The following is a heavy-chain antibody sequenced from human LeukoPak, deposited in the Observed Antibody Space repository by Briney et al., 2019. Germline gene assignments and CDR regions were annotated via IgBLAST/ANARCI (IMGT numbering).Heavy chain of an antibody. Sequence: GGSLRLSCAASGFTFSSYWMSWVRQAPGMGLEWLANIKEDGSETYYVDSVKGRFTISRDNAKNSLYLQTNSLRVEDTAVYYCARATASNWFDPWGQGTLVTVSS. CDR3: ARATASNWFDP. V-gene: IGHV3-7*01. J-gene: IGHJ5*02. CDR1: GFTFSSYW. D-gene: IGHD2-21*01. CDR2: IKEDGSET.